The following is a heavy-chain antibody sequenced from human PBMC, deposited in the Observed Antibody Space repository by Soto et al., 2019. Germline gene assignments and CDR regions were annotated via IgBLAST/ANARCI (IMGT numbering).Heavy chain of an antibody. V-gene: IGHV3-33*01. CDR1: GFTFSSYG. CDR2: IWYDGINK. D-gene: IGHD3-3*01. J-gene: IGHJ4*02. Sequence: GSLRLSCAASGFTFSSYGMHWVRQAPGKGLEWVAVIWYDGINKFYADSVKGRFTISRDNSKNTVYLQMNSLRAEDTAVYYCARALYYDFDYWGQGTQVTVSS. CDR3: ARALYYDFDY.